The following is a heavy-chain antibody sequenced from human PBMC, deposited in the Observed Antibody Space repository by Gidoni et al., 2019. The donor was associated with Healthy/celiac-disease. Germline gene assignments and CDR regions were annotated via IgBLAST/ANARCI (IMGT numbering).Heavy chain of an antibody. CDR3: ARHLVTYYDFWRVDY. J-gene: IGHJ4*02. Sequence: QLQLQESGPGLVKPSETLSLPCPVSGGSISSSSYYWGWIRQPPGKGLEWIGSIYYSGSTYYNPSLKSRVTISVDTSKNQFSLKLSSVTAADTAVYYCARHLVTYYDFWRVDYWGQGTLVTVSS. D-gene: IGHD3-3*01. CDR2: IYYSGST. V-gene: IGHV4-39*01. CDR1: GGSISSSSYY.